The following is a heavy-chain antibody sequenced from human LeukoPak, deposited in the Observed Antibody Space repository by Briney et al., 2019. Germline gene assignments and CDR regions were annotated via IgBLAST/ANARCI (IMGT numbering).Heavy chain of an antibody. Sequence: SETLSLTCTVSGGSISSGDYYWSWIRQPPGKGLEWIGYIYYSGSTYYNPSLKSRVTISVDTSKNQFSLKLSSVTAADTAVYYCARASPQYYDFWSGYYPLGHYYYMDVWGKGTTVTVSS. CDR3: ARASPQYYDFWSGYYPLGHYYYMDV. J-gene: IGHJ6*03. CDR2: IYYSGST. D-gene: IGHD3-3*01. CDR1: GGSISSGDYY. V-gene: IGHV4-30-4*02.